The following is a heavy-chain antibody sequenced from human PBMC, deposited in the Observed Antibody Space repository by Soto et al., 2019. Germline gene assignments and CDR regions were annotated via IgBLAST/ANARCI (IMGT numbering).Heavy chain of an antibody. V-gene: IGHV3-23*01. CDR2: ISGSGGST. CDR1: GFTFSSYA. CDR3: AKERHYDSSGYSDY. Sequence: GGSLRLSCAASGFTFSSYATSWVRQAPGKGLEWVSAISGSGGSTYYADSVKGRFTISRDNSKNTLYLQMNSLRAEDTAVYYCAKERHYDSSGYSDYWGQGTLVTAPQ. J-gene: IGHJ4*02. D-gene: IGHD3-22*01.